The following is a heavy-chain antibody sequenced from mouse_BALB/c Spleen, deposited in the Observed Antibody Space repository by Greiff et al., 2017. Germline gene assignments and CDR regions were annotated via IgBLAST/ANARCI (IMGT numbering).Heavy chain of an antibody. CDR2: INPYNGDT. J-gene: IGHJ4*01. Sequence: EVQLQQSGPELVKPGASVKISCKASGYSFTGYFMNWVMQSHGKSLEWIGRINPYNGDTFYNQKFKGKATLTVDKSSSTAHMELRSLASEDSAVYYCARRYGNGGLYAMDYWGQGTSVTVSS. CDR3: ARRYGNGGLYAMDY. CDR1: GYSFTGYF. V-gene: IGHV1-20*02. D-gene: IGHD2-1*01.